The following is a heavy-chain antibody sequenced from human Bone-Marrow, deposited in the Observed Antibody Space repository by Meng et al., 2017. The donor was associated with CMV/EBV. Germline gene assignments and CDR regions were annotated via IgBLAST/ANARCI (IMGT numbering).Heavy chain of an antibody. D-gene: IGHD2-8*01. V-gene: IGHV3-73*01. CDR1: GFTFSGSA. CDR3: TRLSCTNGVCYANYFDY. J-gene: IGHJ4*02. CDR2: IRSKANSYAT. Sequence: GESLKISCAASGFTFSGSAMHWVRQASGKGLEWVGRIRSKANSYATAYAASVKGRFTISRDDSKNTAYLKMNSLKTEDTAVYYCTRLSCTNGVCYANYFDYLGQGTLVTVSS.